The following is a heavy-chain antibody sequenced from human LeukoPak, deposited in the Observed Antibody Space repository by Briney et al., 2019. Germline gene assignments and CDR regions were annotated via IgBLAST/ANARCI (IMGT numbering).Heavy chain of an antibody. CDR3: AKADIVGAWRHYFDY. CDR2: IKQDGSEK. Sequence: GGSLRLSCAASGFTFSSYWMSWVRQAPGKGLEWVANIKQDGSEKYYVDSVKGRFTISRDNAKNSLYLQMSSLRAEDTAVYYCAKADIVGAWRHYFDYWGQGTLITVSS. CDR1: GFTFSSYW. D-gene: IGHD1-26*01. J-gene: IGHJ4*02. V-gene: IGHV3-7*03.